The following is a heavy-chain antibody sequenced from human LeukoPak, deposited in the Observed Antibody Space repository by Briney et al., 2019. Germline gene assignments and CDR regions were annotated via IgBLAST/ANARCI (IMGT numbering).Heavy chain of an antibody. J-gene: IGHJ4*02. CDR1: GGSISSGSYY. V-gene: IGHV4-61*02. CDR3: ARRVYSSGWYYFDY. Sequence: SETLSLTCTVSGGSISSGSYYWSWIRQPAGKGLEWIERIYTSGSTNYNPSLKSRVTISVDTSKNQFSLKLSSVTAADTAVYYCARRVYSSGWYYFDYWGQGTLVTVSS. D-gene: IGHD6-19*01. CDR2: IYTSGST.